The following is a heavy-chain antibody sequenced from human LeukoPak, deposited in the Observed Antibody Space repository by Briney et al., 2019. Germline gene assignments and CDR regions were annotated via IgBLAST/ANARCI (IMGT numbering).Heavy chain of an antibody. J-gene: IGHJ6*02. CDR3: AKDKAPTVTSNYYYYGMDV. CDR1: GYTFASYG. Sequence: ASVKVSCKASGYTFASYGISWVRQAPGQGLEWMGWISAYDGNTNYAQKLQGRVTMTTDASTSIAYMELRSLRSDDTAVYYCAKDKAPTVTSNYYYYGMDVWGQGTTVTVSS. CDR2: ISAYDGNT. D-gene: IGHD4-17*01. V-gene: IGHV1-18*01.